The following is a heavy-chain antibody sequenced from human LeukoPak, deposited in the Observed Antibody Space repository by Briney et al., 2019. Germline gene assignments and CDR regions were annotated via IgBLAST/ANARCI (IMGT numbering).Heavy chain of an antibody. CDR2: ISSSSSYI. V-gene: IGHV3-21*01. CDR1: GFTFSDYY. D-gene: IGHD4-17*01. Sequence: PGGSLRLSCAASGFTFSDYYMNWVRQAPGKGLEWVSSISSSSSYIYYADSVKGRFTISRDNAKNSLYLQMNTLRAEDTAVYYCARDRTTVTTFDYWGQGTLVTVSS. J-gene: IGHJ4*02. CDR3: ARDRTTVTTFDY.